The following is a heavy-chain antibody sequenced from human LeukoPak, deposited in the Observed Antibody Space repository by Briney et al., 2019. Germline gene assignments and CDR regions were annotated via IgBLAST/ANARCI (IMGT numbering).Heavy chain of an antibody. J-gene: IGHJ1*01. CDR3: TRPEVHDYGDYPTEYFQH. Sequence: GGSLRLSCAASGFTFSNAWMSWVRQAPGKGLEWVGRIKSKTDGGTTDYAAPVKGRFTISRDDSKNTAYLQMNSLKTEDTAVYYCTRPEVHDYGDYPTEYFQHWGQGTLVTVSS. D-gene: IGHD4-17*01. CDR1: GFTFSNAW. CDR2: IKSKTDGGTT. V-gene: IGHV3-15*01.